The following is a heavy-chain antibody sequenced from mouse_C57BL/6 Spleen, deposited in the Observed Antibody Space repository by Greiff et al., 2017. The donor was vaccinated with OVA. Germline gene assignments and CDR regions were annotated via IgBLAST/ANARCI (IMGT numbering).Heavy chain of an antibody. CDR1: GYTFTDYN. Sequence: VQLQQSGPELVKPGASVKIPCKASGYTFTDYNMDWVKQSHGKSLEWIGDINPNNGGTIYNQKFKGKATLTVGKSSSTAYMELRSLTSEDTAVYYCARGGYDGNYGYYFDYWGQGTTLTVSS. V-gene: IGHV1-18*01. D-gene: IGHD2-3*01. J-gene: IGHJ2*01. CDR3: ARGGYDGNYGYYFDY. CDR2: INPNNGGT.